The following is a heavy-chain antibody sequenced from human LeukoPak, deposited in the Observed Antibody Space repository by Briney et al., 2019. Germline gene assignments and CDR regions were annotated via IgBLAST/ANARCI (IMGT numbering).Heavy chain of an antibody. Sequence: GGSLRLSCAASGFIFSSYWMTWVRQAPGKGLEWVANIKQDGSEKYYVDSVKGRFTISRDNAKNSLYLQMNSLRAEDTAVYYCARADTAIWGRAFDIWGQGTMVTVSS. CDR3: ARADTAIWGRAFDI. D-gene: IGHD5-18*01. J-gene: IGHJ3*02. V-gene: IGHV3-7*01. CDR1: GFIFSSYW. CDR2: IKQDGSEK.